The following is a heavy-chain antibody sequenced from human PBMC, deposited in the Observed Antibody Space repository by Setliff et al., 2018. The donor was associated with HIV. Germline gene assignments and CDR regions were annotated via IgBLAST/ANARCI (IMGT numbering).Heavy chain of an antibody. Sequence: SETLSLTCTVSGGSISTYYWSWIRQPPGKGLEWIGYIYYSGSSNHNPSLKSRVTISVDTSKNQFSLKLTSVTAADTAVYYCARAFGTKYYFDYWGQGTLVTVSS. V-gene: IGHV4-59*08. CDR2: IYYSGSS. CDR3: ARAFGTKYYFDY. J-gene: IGHJ4*02. CDR1: GGSISTYY. D-gene: IGHD1-7*01.